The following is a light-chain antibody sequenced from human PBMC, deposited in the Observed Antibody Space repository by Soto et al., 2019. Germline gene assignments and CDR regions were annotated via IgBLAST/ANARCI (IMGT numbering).Light chain of an antibody. J-gene: IGKJ1*01. Sequence: EIVMTQSQATLAVSPGDTATLSFRASQSLGGNLAWYQQKTGQAPRILIFRDSSRAKGVPDRFSASGSGTELNLTISSLQPDDFATYYCQNYNSYSEAFGQGTKVDIK. CDR3: QNYNSYSEA. CDR2: RDS. V-gene: IGKV3-15*01. CDR1: QSLGGN.